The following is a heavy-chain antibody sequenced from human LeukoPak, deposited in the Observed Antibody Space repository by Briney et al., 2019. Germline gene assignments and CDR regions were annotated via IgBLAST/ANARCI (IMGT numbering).Heavy chain of an antibody. V-gene: IGHV3-23*01. CDR2: ISGSGGST. CDR1: GVSARSYY. CDR3: AKNDDSSGYYSDAFDI. D-gene: IGHD3-22*01. J-gene: IGHJ3*02. Sequence: ETLSLTCTVSGVSARSYYWSWVRQAPGKGLEWVSAISGSGGSTYYADSVKGRFTISRDNSKNTLYLQMNSLRAEDTAVYYCAKNDDSSGYYSDAFDIWGQGTMVTVSS.